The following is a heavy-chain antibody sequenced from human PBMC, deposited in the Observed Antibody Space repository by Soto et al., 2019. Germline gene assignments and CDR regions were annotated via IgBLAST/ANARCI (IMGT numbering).Heavy chain of an antibody. CDR2: IIPIFGTA. CDR3: ARAGDFWSGYYTKYNWFDP. CDR1: GGTFSSYA. V-gene: IGHV1-69*06. J-gene: IGHJ5*02. D-gene: IGHD3-3*01. Sequence: RASVKVSCKASGGTFSSYAISWVRQAPGQGLEWMGGIIPIFGTANYAQKFQGRVTITADKSTSTAYMELSSLRSEDTAVYYCARAGDFWSGYYTKYNWFDPWGQGTLVTVSS.